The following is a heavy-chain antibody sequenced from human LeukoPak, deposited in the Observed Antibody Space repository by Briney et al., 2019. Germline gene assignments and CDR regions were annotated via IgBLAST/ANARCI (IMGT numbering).Heavy chain of an antibody. V-gene: IGHV4-34*01. J-gene: IGHJ4*02. CDR1: GGSFSGYY. CDR2: INHSGST. CDR3: ARRGLGRPDY. D-gene: IGHD7-27*01. Sequence: SETLSLTCAVYGGSFSGYYWSWIRQPPGKGLEWIGEINHSGSTNYNPSLKSRVTISVDTSKNQFSLKLSSVTAADTAVYYCARRGLGRPDYWGQGTLVTVSS.